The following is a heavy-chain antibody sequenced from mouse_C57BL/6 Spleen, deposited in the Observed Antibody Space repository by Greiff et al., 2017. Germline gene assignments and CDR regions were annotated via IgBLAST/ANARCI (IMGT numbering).Heavy chain of an antibody. CDR1: GYSFTDYN. J-gene: IGHJ4*01. CDR3: ARESLYGSSYEGYYAMDY. Sequence: VQLQQSGPELVKPGASVKISCKASGYSFTDYNMNWVKQSNGKSLEWIGVINPNYGTTSYNQKFKGKATLTVDQSSSTAYMQLNSLTSEDSAVXYCARESLYGSSYEGYYAMDYWGQGTSVTVSS. V-gene: IGHV1-39*01. D-gene: IGHD1-1*01. CDR2: INPNYGTT.